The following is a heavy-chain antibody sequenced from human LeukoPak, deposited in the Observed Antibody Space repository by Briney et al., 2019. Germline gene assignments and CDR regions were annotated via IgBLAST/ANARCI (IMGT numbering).Heavy chain of an antibody. CDR2: ISAYNGNT. J-gene: IGHJ6*02. CDR1: GYTFTSYG. CDR3: ARLTVPAAIRYYYYGMDV. V-gene: IGHV1-18*01. D-gene: IGHD2-2*02. Sequence: ASVKVSCKASGYTFTSYGISWVRKAPGQGLEWMGWISAYNGNTNYAQKLQGRVTMTTDTSTSTAYMELRSLRSDDTAVYYCARLTVPAAIRYYYYGMDVWGQGTTVTVSS.